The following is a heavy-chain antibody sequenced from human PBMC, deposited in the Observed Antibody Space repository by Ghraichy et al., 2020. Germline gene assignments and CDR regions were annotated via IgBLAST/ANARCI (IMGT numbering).Heavy chain of an antibody. CDR3: ARQLITMIVVVRFYGMDV. CDR1: GGSFSGYY. CDR2: INHSGST. Sequence: SETLSLTCAVYGGSFSGYYWSWIRQPPGKGLEWIGEINHSGSTNYNPSLKSRVTISVDTSKNQFSLKLSSVTAADTAVYYCARQLITMIVVVRFYGMDVWGQGTTVTVSS. D-gene: IGHD3-22*01. J-gene: IGHJ6*02. V-gene: IGHV4-34*01.